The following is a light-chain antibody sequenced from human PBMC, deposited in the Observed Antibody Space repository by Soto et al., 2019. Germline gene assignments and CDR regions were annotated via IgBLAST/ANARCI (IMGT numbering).Light chain of an antibody. V-gene: IGKV3-20*01. J-gene: IGKJ4*01. CDR1: QSVSSSY. Sequence: EIVLTQSPGTLSLSPGERATLSCRASQSVSSSYLAWYQQKPGQAPRLLIYGASSRATGIPDRFSGSGSGTDFTLTISRLEPEDVAVYYYQQYGSSPLLTFGGGTKVEIK. CDR2: GAS. CDR3: QQYGSSPLLT.